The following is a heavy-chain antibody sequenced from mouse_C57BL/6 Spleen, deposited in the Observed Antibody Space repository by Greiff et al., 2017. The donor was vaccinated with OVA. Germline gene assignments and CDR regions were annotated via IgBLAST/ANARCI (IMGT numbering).Heavy chain of an antibody. V-gene: IGHV5-6*01. CDR3: ARRGTMATTGAMDY. D-gene: IGHD2-2*01. CDR2: ISSGGSYT. CDR1: GFTFSSYG. Sequence: EVQGVESGGDLVKPGGSLKLSCAASGFTFSSYGMSWVRQTPDKRLEWVATISSGGSYTYYPDSVKGRFTISRDNAKNTLYLQMSSLKSEDTAMYYCARRGTMATTGAMDYWGQGTSVTVSS. J-gene: IGHJ4*01.